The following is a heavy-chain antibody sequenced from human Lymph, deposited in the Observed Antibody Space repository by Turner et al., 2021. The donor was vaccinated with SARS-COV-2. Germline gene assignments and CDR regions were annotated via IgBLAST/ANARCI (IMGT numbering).Heavy chain of an antibody. CDR3: ARMGSSSWYFDY. J-gene: IGHJ4*02. CDR2: IKQDGSKK. D-gene: IGHD1-26*01. V-gene: IGHV3-7*01. Sequence: ELQLVESGGGLVQPGGSLRLFCAAPGFTFSCYWMSGVRQAPGKGLEWVDNIKQDGSKKYYVDSVKGRFTISRDNAKNSLFLQMNSLRAEDTAVYYCARMGSSSWYFDYWGQGTLVTVSS. CDR1: GFTFSCYW.